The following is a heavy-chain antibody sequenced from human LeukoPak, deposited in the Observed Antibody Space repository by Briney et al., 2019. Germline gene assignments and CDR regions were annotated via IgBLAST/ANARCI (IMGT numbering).Heavy chain of an antibody. CDR2: VYLSGST. V-gene: IGHV4-61*01. CDR1: GGSVSSDTYY. J-gene: IGHJ2*01. Sequence: KSSETLSLTCTVSGGSVSSDTYYWSWIRQPPGKELEWIGYVYLSGSTKYNPSLKSRVTISVDTSKNQFSLKLSSVTAADTAVYYCARNVRLGDFLRNLYFDLWGRGTLVTVSS. D-gene: IGHD2-21*02. CDR3: ARNVRLGDFLRNLYFDL.